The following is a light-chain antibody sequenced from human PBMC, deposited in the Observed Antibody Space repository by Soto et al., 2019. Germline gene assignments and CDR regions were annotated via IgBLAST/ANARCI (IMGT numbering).Light chain of an antibody. CDR1: SSDVGGFHY. CDR3: CSYAGSYSFYV. CDR2: DVS. V-gene: IGLV2-11*01. J-gene: IGLJ1*01. Sequence: QSALTQPRSVSGSPGQSVTISCTGTSSDVGGFHYVSWYQQYPGKAPKLMIYDVSKRPSGVPDRFSGSKSGNTASLTISGLHADDEADYHCCSYAGSYSFYVFGTGTKLTVL.